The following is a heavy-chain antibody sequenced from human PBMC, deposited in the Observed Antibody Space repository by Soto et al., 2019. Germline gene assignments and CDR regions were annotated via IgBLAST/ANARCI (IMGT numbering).Heavy chain of an antibody. J-gene: IGHJ6*02. CDR1: GYTFTGYY. Sequence: ASVKVSCKASGYTFTGYYMHWVRQAPGQGLEWMGWINPNSGGTNYAQKFQGWVTMTRDTSISTAYMELSRLRADDTAVYYRSRDGSGSPPPDHYYYYYYGMDVWGQGTTVTVSS. CDR2: INPNSGGT. CDR3: SRDGSGSPPPDHYYYYYYGMDV. D-gene: IGHD3-10*01. V-gene: IGHV1-2*04.